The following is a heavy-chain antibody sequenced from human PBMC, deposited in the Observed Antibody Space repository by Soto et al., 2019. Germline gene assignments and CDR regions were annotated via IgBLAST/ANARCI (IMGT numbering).Heavy chain of an antibody. Sequence: SETLSLTCAVYGGSFSGYYWSWIRQPPGKGLEWIGEINHSGSTNYNPSLKSRVTISVDTSKNQFSLKLSSVTAADTAVYYCARGQQWLVRWFDPWGQGTLVTVSS. CDR2: INHSGST. J-gene: IGHJ5*02. CDR3: ARGQQWLVRWFDP. D-gene: IGHD6-19*01. V-gene: IGHV4-34*01. CDR1: GGSFSGYY.